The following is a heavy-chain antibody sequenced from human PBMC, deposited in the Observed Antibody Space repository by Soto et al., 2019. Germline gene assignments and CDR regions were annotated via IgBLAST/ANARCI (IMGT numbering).Heavy chain of an antibody. V-gene: IGHV1-69*01. CDR3: ARGGGTTPAKWYFDL. Sequence: QVQPVQSGTDVRKTGSSARVSCKASGGTFSSYAISWVRQAPGQGLEWMGGIIPIFGTANYAQKFQGRVTITADESTSTAYMELSSLRSEDTAVYYCARGGGTTPAKWYFDLWGRGTLVTVSS. J-gene: IGHJ2*01. CDR1: GGTFSSYA. D-gene: IGHD1-7*01. CDR2: IIPIFGTA.